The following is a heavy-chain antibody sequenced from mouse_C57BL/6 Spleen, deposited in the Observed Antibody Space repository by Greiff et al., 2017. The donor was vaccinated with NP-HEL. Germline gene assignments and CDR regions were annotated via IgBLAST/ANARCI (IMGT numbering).Heavy chain of an antibody. Sequence: QVQLQQPGAELVKPGASVKLSCKASGYTFTSYWMHWVKQRPGQGLEWIGMIHPNSGSTNYNEKFKSKATLTVDKSSSTAYMQLSSLTSEDSAVYDCERLGDGFHWYFDVWGTGTTVTVSS. CDR1: GYTFTSYW. D-gene: IGHD2-3*01. CDR3: ERLGDGFHWYFDV. CDR2: IHPNSGST. V-gene: IGHV1-64*01. J-gene: IGHJ1*03.